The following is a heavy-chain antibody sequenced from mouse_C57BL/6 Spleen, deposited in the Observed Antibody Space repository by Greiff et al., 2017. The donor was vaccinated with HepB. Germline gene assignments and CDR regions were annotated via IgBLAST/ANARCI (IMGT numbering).Heavy chain of an antibody. CDR1: GYTFTSYW. V-gene: IGHV1-55*01. CDR3: ARKTYYYAMDY. Sequence: QVQLQQPGAELVKPGASVKMSCKASGYTFTSYWITWVKQRPGQGLEWIGDIYPGSGSTNYNEKFKSKATLTVDTSSSTAYMQLSSLTSGDSAVYYCARKTYYYAMDYWGQGTSVTVSS. J-gene: IGHJ4*01. CDR2: IYPGSGST.